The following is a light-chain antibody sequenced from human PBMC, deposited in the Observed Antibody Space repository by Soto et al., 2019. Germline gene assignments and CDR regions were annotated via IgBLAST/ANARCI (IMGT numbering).Light chain of an antibody. Sequence: AIRMTQSPSSFSASTGDRVTITCRSSQGISSYLAWYQQKPGKAPKLLIYAASTLQSGVPSRLSGSGSGTDFTLTISFLQSEDFATYYCHQYYSYPRTFGQGTKVEIK. V-gene: IGKV1-8*01. CDR2: AAS. CDR1: QGISSY. CDR3: HQYYSYPRT. J-gene: IGKJ1*01.